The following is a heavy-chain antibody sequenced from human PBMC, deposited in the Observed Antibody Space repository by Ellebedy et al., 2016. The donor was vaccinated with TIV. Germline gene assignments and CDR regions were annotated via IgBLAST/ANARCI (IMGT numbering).Heavy chain of an antibody. Sequence: MPSETLSLTCTVSASTISRSSWRWTPYPPGTALGSPAFVFHSGSTIYDPSLRSRVTISLDKSQKEVSLNLTFVTAADTAVYFCARMSISVFGVTDVFDIWGQGTLVTVSS. CDR1: ASTISRSS. CDR3: ARMSISVFGVTDVFDI. J-gene: IGHJ3*02. D-gene: IGHD3-3*01. V-gene: IGHV4-59*01. CDR2: VFHSGST.